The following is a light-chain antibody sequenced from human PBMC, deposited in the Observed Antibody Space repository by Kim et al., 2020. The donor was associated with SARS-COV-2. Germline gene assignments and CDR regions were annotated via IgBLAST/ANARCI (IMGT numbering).Light chain of an antibody. V-gene: IGLV3-19*02. Sequence: SSALTQDPAVSVALGQTVRITCQGDSLRSYYVTWYQQKAGQAPVRVIYGKNDRPSGIPDRFSGSTSGNTASLTLTGAQAEDEADYYCHSWDSSGSHAVFGGGTRLTVL. J-gene: IGLJ3*02. CDR3: HSWDSSGSHAV. CDR1: SLRSYY. CDR2: GKN.